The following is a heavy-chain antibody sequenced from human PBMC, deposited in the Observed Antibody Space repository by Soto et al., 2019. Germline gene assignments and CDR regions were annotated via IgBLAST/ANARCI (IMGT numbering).Heavy chain of an antibody. CDR3: ASVRDGYNPDTFDL. J-gene: IGHJ3*01. CDR2: ISSSSSDT. D-gene: IGHD5-12*01. Sequence: QVQLEESGGGLVKPGGSLRLCCTASGFIFSDYYMSWIRQAPGKGLEWISYISSSSSDTNYADSVKGRFAISRENAKNSLFLQMNSLKAEDTAVYYCASVRDGYNPDTFDLWGQGTMVTVSS. CDR1: GFIFSDYY. V-gene: IGHV3-11*05.